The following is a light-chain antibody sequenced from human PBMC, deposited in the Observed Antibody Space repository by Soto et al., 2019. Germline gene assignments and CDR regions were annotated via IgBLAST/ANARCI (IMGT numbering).Light chain of an antibody. CDR2: EVS. J-gene: IGLJ1*01. V-gene: IGLV2-8*01. Sequence: QSVLTQPPSASGSRGQSVTISCTGTSSDVGGYNYVSWYQQHPGKAPKLMIYEVSKRPSGVPDRFSGSKSGNTASLTVSGLQADDEADYYCSSYAGSNKSVFGTGTRSPS. CDR3: SSYAGSNKSV. CDR1: SSDVGGYNY.